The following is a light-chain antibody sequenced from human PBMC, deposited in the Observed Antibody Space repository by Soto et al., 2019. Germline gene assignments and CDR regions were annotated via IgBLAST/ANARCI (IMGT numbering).Light chain of an antibody. Sequence: ALTQPASVSGSPGQSITISCTGTSSDVGGYNYVSWYQQHPGKAPKLMIYEVSNRPSGVSNRFSGSKSGNTASLTISGLQAEDEADYYCSSYTSSSTVFGTGSKVTVL. CDR1: SSDVGGYNY. CDR3: SSYTSSSTV. J-gene: IGLJ1*01. CDR2: EVS. V-gene: IGLV2-14*01.